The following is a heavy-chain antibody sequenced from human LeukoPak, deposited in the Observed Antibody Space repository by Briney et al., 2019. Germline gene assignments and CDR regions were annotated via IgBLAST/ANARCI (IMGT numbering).Heavy chain of an antibody. D-gene: IGHD1-14*01. CDR3: ARLRADGIPLFDH. V-gene: IGHV4-59*08. Sequence: SETLSLTCTVSGGSISSYYWSWIRQPPGKGLEWIGYIYYSGSTNYNPSLKSRVTISVDTSKNQFSLKLSSVTAADTAVYYCARLRADGIPLFDHWGQGTLVTVSS. CDR2: IYYSGST. CDR1: GGSISSYY. J-gene: IGHJ4*02.